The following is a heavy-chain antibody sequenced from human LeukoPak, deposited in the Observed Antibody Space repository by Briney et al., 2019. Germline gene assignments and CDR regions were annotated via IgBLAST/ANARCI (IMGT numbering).Heavy chain of an antibody. D-gene: IGHD6-13*01. CDR2: INHSGSA. CDR1: GGSFSGYY. V-gene: IGHV4-34*01. Sequence: SETLSLTCAVYGGSFSGYYWSWIRQPPGKGLEWIGEINHSGSANYNPSLKSRVTISVDTSKNQFSLKLSSVTAADTAVYYCARAGSSSWFWFDPWGQGTLVTVSS. CDR3: ARAGSSSWFWFDP. J-gene: IGHJ5*02.